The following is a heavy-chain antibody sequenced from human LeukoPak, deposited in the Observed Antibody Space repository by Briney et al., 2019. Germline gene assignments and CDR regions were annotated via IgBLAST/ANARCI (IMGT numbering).Heavy chain of an antibody. J-gene: IGHJ4*02. CDR1: GGSISGDNW. Sequence: SETLSLTCAVSGGSISGDNWWSWVRQPPGKGLEWIGEIHHSGSTKDNPSLKSRVTISVDKSKKQFSLRLSSVTAADTAIYYCARRNYYDSTGYWSNWGQGTLVTVSS. CDR3: ARRNYYDSTGYWSN. CDR2: IHHSGST. V-gene: IGHV4-4*02. D-gene: IGHD3-22*01.